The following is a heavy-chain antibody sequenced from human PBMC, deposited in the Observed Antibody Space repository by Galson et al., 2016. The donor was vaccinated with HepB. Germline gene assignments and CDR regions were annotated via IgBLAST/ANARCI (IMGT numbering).Heavy chain of an antibody. V-gene: IGHV4-59*01. J-gene: IGHJ4*02. CDR2: MYYSGST. CDR1: GGSISPYY. CDR3: ARSSGSF. Sequence: SETLSLTCTVSGGSISPYYWGWIRQPPGKGLEWIGYMYYSGSTNYNPSLKSRVIISVDTSKNQFSLNLTSVTAADTAVYYCARSSGSFWGQGTLVTVSS. D-gene: IGHD1-26*01.